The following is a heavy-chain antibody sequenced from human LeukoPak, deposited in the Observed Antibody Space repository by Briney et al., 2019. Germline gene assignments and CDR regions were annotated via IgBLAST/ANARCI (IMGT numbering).Heavy chain of an antibody. V-gene: IGHV1-69*01. CDR3: ARGNPIDYGMDV. J-gene: IGHJ6*02. CDR2: IIPIFGTA. CDR1: GRTFSSYA. Sequence: GSSVKLSCKASGRTFSSYAISCVRQAPGQGLECMVGIIPIFGTANYAQKFQGRVTITADESTSTAYMELSSLRSEDTAVYYCARGNPIDYGMDVWGQGTTVTVSS.